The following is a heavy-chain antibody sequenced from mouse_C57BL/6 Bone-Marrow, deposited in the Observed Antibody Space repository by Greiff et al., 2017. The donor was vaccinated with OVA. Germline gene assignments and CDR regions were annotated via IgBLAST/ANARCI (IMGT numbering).Heavy chain of an antibody. Sequence: QVQLKQSGPELVKPGASVQISCQASGYAFSRSWMNWVKQRPGKGLAWIGRIYPGDGATNYNGKFKGKATLTADKSSSTAYMQLSSLTSEDSAVYFCARDSSRGFAYWGQGTLVTVSA. J-gene: IGHJ3*01. CDR1: GYAFSRSW. V-gene: IGHV1-82*01. CDR2: IYPGDGAT. CDR3: ARDSSRGFAY.